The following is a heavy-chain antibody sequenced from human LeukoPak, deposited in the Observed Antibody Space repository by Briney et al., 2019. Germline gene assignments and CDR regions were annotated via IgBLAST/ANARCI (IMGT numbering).Heavy chain of an antibody. V-gene: IGHV4-39*01. CDR1: GGSISSSNYY. Sequence: SETLSLTCTVSGGSISSSNYYWGWIRQPPGKGLEWIGSIYYSGSTYYNPSLKSRVSISVDSSRNQFSLKVSSVTAADTAVYYCSRRRGGTGWYDYWGQGTLVTVSP. D-gene: IGHD6-19*01. J-gene: IGHJ4*02. CDR3: SRRRGGTGWYDY. CDR2: IYYSGST.